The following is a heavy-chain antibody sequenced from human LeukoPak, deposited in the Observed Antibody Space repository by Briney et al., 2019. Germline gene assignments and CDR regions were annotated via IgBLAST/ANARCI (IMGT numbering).Heavy chain of an antibody. CDR3: ARQISGNRDY. J-gene: IGHJ4*02. CDR2: IFYREGFSYGGNT. D-gene: IGHD3-10*01. CDR1: GVSISGYY. V-gene: IGHV4-59*05. Sequence: SETLSLTCTVSGVSISGYYWIWIRQSPRRGLEYIGSIFYREGFSYGGNTFYNPSLQSRVTISVDTSKNAFSLRLSSVTAADTAVYYCARQISGNRDYWGQGTLVTVSA.